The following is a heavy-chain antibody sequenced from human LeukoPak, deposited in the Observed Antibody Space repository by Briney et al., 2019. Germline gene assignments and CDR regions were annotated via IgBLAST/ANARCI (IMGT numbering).Heavy chain of an antibody. CDR3: ASSVAGTGVYYFDY. CDR1: GGAISSYY. CDR2: IYYSGNT. Sequence: SETLSLTCTVSGGAISSYYWSWIRQPPGKGLEWIGYIYYSGNTNYNPSLKSRVTISVDTSKNQFSLKLSSVTAADTAVYYCASSVAGTGVYYFDYWGQGTLVTVSS. V-gene: IGHV4-59*01. D-gene: IGHD6-19*01. J-gene: IGHJ4*02.